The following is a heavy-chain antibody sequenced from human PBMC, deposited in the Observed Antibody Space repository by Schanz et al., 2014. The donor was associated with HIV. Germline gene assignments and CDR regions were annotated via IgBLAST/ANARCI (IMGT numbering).Heavy chain of an antibody. J-gene: IGHJ4*02. Sequence: QVQLVESGGGVVQSGTSLRLSCTASGFIFANHVMHWVRQAPGKGLEWVALIWDNGRVKLYADTVKGRFTISRDNSRSTLDLQMDSLRAEDTAVYYCARGGIWEWDQPDFDYWGQGTLVTVSS. CDR3: ARGGIWEWDQPDFDY. CDR2: IWDNGRVK. CDR1: GFIFANHV. D-gene: IGHD2-15*01. V-gene: IGHV3-30*19.